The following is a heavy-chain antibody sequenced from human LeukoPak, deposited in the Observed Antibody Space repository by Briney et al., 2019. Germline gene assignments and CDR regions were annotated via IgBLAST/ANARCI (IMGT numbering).Heavy chain of an antibody. CDR1: GGTFSSYA. J-gene: IGHJ4*02. Sequence: SMKVSCKASGGTFSSYAISWVRQAPGQGLEWMGRIIPIFGTANYAQKFQGRVTITTDESTSTVYMELSSLRSEDTAVYYCASRTDYYGSGSPLDYWGQGTLVTVSS. V-gene: IGHV1-69*05. CDR3: ASRTDYYGSGSPLDY. D-gene: IGHD3-10*01. CDR2: IIPIFGTA.